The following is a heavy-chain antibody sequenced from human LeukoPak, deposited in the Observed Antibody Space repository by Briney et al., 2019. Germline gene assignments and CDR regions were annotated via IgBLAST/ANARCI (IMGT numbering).Heavy chain of an antibody. Sequence: GGSLRLSCAASGFTFSDYYMSWIRQAPGKGLEWVSYISSSGSTIYYADSVKGRFTISRDNAKNSLYLQMNSLRAEDTAVYYCARDISEDSGYDYIDYWGQGTLVTVSP. J-gene: IGHJ4*02. D-gene: IGHD5-12*01. CDR2: ISSSGSTI. CDR1: GFTFSDYY. V-gene: IGHV3-11*01. CDR3: ARDISEDSGYDYIDY.